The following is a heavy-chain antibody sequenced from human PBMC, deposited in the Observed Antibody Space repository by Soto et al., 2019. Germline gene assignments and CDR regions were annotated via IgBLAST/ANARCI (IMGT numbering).Heavy chain of an antibody. V-gene: IGHV3-23*01. Sequence: PGGSLRLSCTASGFTFGDYAMSWFRQAPGKGLEWVSAISGSGGSTYYADSVKGRFTMSRDNSKNTLYLQMNSLRAEDTAVYYCAKGAARGPNFDFWGQGTLVTVSS. CDR2: ISGSGGST. CDR1: GFTFGDYA. D-gene: IGHD1-26*01. J-gene: IGHJ4*02. CDR3: AKGAARGPNFDF.